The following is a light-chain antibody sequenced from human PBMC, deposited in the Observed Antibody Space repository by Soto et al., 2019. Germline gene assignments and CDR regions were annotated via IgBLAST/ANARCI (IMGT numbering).Light chain of an antibody. CDR3: AAWDDSLNGRV. V-gene: IGLV1-44*01. CDR2: SNN. CDR1: SSNIGSNT. Sequence: SVLTQPPSASGTPGQRVTISCSGSSSNIGSNTVNWYQQLPGTAPKLLMYSNNQRPSGVPDRFSASKTGTSASLAISGLQSEDEADYYCAAWDDSLNGRVFGGGTKLTVL. J-gene: IGLJ2*01.